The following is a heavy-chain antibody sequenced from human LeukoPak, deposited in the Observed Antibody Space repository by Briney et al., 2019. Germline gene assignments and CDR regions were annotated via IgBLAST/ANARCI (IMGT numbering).Heavy chain of an antibody. Sequence: ASVKVSCKASVYTFTGYYMLWVRQAPAQGLEWMGWSNPNSGGTNYAQKFQGRVTMPRDTSISTAYMERSRLRSDDTAVYSCARGILSGLPGGYFQHWGQGTLVTVSS. J-gene: IGHJ1*01. CDR2: SNPNSGGT. CDR3: ARGILSGLPGGYFQH. V-gene: IGHV1-2*02. D-gene: IGHD3-16*02. CDR1: VYTFTGYY.